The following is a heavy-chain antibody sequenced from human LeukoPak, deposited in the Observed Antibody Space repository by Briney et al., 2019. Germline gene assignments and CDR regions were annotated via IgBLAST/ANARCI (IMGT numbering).Heavy chain of an antibody. V-gene: IGHV4-34*01. CDR3: ARGVKFDP. CDR2: INHSGST. CDR1: GGSFSGYY. Sequence: SETLSLTCAVYGGSFSGYYWTWIRQPPGKGLEWIGEINHSGSTNYNPSLKSRVTISVDTSKNQFSLKLSSVTAADTAVYYCARGVKFDPWGQGTLVTVSS. J-gene: IGHJ5*02.